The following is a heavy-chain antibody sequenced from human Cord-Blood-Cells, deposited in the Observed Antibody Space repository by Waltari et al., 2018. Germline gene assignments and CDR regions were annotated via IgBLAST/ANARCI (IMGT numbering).Heavy chain of an antibody. CDR3: ARGGIAARAFDI. CDR1: VYTFTSYY. Sequence: QVQLVQSGAEVKKPGASVKVSCKASVYTFTSYYMHWVRQAPGQGLEWMGIINPSGGSTSYAQKFQGRVTMTRDTATSTVYMELSSLRSEDTAVYYCARGGIAARAFDIWGQGTMVTVSS. V-gene: IGHV1-46*03. D-gene: IGHD6-6*01. J-gene: IGHJ3*02. CDR2: INPSGGST.